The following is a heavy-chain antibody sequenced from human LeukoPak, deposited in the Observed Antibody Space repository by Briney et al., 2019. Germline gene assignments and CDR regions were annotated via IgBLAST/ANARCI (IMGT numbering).Heavy chain of an antibody. CDR3: ARPQSKYSGSYNY. D-gene: IGHD1-26*01. J-gene: IGHJ4*02. V-gene: IGHV3-48*04. Sequence: PGGSLRLSCAASGFTFSRYSMNWVRQAPGKGLEWVSYISRSSSTIHYADSVKGRFTISRDNAKSSLFLQMNSLRAEDTAVYYCARPQSKYSGSYNYWGQGTLVTVSS. CDR1: GFTFSRYS. CDR2: ISRSSSTI.